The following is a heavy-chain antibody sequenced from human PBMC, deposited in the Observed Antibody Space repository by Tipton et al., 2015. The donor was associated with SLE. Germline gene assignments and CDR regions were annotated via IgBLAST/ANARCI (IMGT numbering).Heavy chain of an antibody. V-gene: IGHV4-34*01. J-gene: IGHJ2*01. D-gene: IGHD5-12*01. CDR3: ARADSGYGFWYFDL. CDR2: INHSGST. Sequence: TLSLTCAVYGGSFSGYCWTWIRQPPGKGLEWIGEINHSGSTNYNPSLKSRVTISVDTSKNQFSLKLSSVTAADTAVYYCARADSGYGFWYFDLWGRGTLVTVSS. CDR1: GGSFSGYC.